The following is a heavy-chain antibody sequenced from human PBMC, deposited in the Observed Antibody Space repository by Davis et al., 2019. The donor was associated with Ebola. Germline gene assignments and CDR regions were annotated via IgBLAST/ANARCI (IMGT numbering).Heavy chain of an antibody. CDR1: GGSVSSGGHY. D-gene: IGHD3-16*01. V-gene: IGHV4-61*08. CDR3: SRDPSTIGLWDL. Sequence: GSLRLSCTVSGGSVSSGGHYWSWIRLSPGRGLEWVGYMSYSGTSKYNPSLKSRVTISIDPSKNQFSLKLTSMTAADTGVYFCSRDPSTIGLWDLWGQGTTVTVSS. CDR2: MSYSGTS. J-gene: IGHJ3*01.